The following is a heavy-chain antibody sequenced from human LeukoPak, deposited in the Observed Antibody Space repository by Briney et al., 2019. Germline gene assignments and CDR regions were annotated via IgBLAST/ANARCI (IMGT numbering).Heavy chain of an antibody. Sequence: SETLSLTCTVSGGSISSSSYYWGWIRQPPGKGLEWIGSIYYSGSTYYNPSLKSRVTISVDTSKNQFSLKLSPVTAADTAVYYCARMGSPGGYFDYWRRGTLVTVSS. J-gene: IGHJ4*02. CDR1: GGSISSSSYY. V-gene: IGHV4-39*01. CDR2: IYYSGST. CDR3: ARMGSPGGYFDY. D-gene: IGHD3-10*01.